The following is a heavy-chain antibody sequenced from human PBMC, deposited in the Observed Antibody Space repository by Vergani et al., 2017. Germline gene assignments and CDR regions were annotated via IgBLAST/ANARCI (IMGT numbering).Heavy chain of an antibody. V-gene: IGHV3-30*02. CDR1: GFTFSNYG. CDR3: ANSVIAGNVGVAYFGMDV. D-gene: IGHD2/OR15-2a*01. Sequence: QVQLVEAGGGVVQPGGSLRLSCGASGFTFSNYGIHWVRQAPGKGLDWVSFIRYDGSSEYYGDSVKGRFTISRDKSQNTVNLQMNSLRTEDTAVYFCANSVIAGNVGVAYFGMDVWGRGTTVTVSS. J-gene: IGHJ6*02. CDR2: IRYDGSSE.